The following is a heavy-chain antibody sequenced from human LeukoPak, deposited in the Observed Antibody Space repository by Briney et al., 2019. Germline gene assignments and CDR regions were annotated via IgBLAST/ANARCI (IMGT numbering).Heavy chain of an antibody. J-gene: IGHJ1*01. CDR2: ISAYNGNT. V-gene: IGHV1-18*01. D-gene: IGHD3-3*01. Sequence: ASVKVSCKASGYTFTSYGISWVRQAPGQGLEWMGWISAYNGNTNYAQKLQGRATMTTDTSTSTAYMELRSLRSDDTAVYYCARDPYYDFWSGYYLDGYFQHWGQGTLVTVSS. CDR1: GYTFTSYG. CDR3: ARDPYYDFWSGYYLDGYFQH.